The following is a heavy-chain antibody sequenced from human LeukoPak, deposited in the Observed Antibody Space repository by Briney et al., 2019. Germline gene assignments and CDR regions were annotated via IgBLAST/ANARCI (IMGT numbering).Heavy chain of an antibody. J-gene: IGHJ4*02. CDR1: GGSISSGGYY. D-gene: IGHD6-19*01. CDR2: IYYSGST. Sequence: SETLSLTCTVSGGSISSGGYYWSWIRQHPGKGLEWIGYIYYSGSTYYNPSLKSRVTISVDTSKNQFSLKLSSVTAADTAVYYCARHGTSIAMAGFDYWGQGTLVTVSS. V-gene: IGHV4-31*03. CDR3: ARHGTSIAMAGFDY.